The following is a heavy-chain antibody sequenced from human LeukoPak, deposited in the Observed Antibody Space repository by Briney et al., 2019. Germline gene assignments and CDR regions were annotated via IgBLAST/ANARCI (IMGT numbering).Heavy chain of an antibody. V-gene: IGHV3-7*01. CDR1: GFTFSNCW. CDR3: IVLGHSD. D-gene: IGHD5-18*01. CDR2: INGEGSDK. Sequence: GGSLRLSCAASGFTFSNCWMTWVRQVPGKGLEWVDTINGEGSDKYYVDSVKGRFIISRDNAKNSLHLQMSSLRVEDTAVYYCIVLGHSDWGQGPLVTVSS. J-gene: IGHJ4*02.